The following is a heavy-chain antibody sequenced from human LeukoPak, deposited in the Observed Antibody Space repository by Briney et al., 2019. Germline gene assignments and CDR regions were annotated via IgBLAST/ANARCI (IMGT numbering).Heavy chain of an antibody. D-gene: IGHD1-1*01. V-gene: IGHV3-7*01. J-gene: IGHJ6*02. Sequence: GGSLRLSCVASGFTFGKYWMSWVRQAPGKGLEWVANIKLDGSEKNYVDSVKGRFTISRDNTKNSLYLQMNSLRAEDTAVYYCARYTGTTGTTYHYYGVDVWGQGTTVTVSS. CDR1: GFTFGKYW. CDR2: IKLDGSEK. CDR3: ARYTGTTGTTYHYYGVDV.